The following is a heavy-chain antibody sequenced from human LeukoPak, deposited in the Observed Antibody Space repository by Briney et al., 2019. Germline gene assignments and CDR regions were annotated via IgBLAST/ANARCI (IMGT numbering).Heavy chain of an antibody. V-gene: IGHV3-43*02. D-gene: IGHD2-15*01. CDR2: MCGDGGST. CDR1: GYPFDDYD. Sequence: PGGSLRLSCAASGYPFDDYDMHWVRHARGEGLEWVSLMCGDGGSTYYTVSVKGSFPISRENSKNSLYLQMNSPRTEDTALYYCAKDRGGCSGGSCWDAFDIWGQGTMVTVSS. J-gene: IGHJ3*02. CDR3: AKDRGGCSGGSCWDAFDI.